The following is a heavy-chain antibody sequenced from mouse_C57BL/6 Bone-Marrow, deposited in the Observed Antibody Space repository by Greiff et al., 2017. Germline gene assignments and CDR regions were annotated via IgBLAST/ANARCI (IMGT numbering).Heavy chain of an antibody. CDR2: IYPRSGNT. CDR1: GYTFTSYG. CDR3: AIITPVVVRRFAY. V-gene: IGHV1-81*01. Sequence: VQLQQSGAELARPGASVKLSCKASGYTFTSYGISWVKQRTGQGLEWIGEIYPRSGNTYYNEKFKGKATLTADKSSSTAYMELRSLTSEDSAVYFCAIITPVVVRRFAYWCQGTLVTVSA. J-gene: IGHJ3*01. D-gene: IGHD1-1*01.